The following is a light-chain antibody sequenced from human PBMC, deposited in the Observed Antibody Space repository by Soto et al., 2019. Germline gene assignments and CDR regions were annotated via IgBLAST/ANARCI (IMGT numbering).Light chain of an antibody. V-gene: IGKV3-11*01. CDR3: QQRSNWPPWT. CDR2: EAS. Sequence: EIVLTQSPATLSLSPGERATLSCRASQSVATSLAWYQQKPGQAPRLLIYEASNRATDIPARFSGSGSGTDFTLTISSLEPEDFAVYFCQQRSNWPPWTFGQGTKVEI. J-gene: IGKJ1*01. CDR1: QSVATS.